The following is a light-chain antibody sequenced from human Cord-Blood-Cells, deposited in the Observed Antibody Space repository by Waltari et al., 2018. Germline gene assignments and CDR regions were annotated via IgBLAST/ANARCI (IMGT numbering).Light chain of an antibody. J-gene: IGLJ3*02. CDR3: GTWDCSQSARHWV. Sequence: QSVLTQPPSVSAAPGQKVTISCSGSSSNIGNNYVSWSQQLPGTAPKLLIYEKNRRPAGLPDRLSGSKSGAGATVGLSGLQTGDEADYYCGTWDCSQSARHWVFGGGTKLTVL. V-gene: IGLV1-51*02. CDR1: SSNIGNNY. CDR2: EKN.